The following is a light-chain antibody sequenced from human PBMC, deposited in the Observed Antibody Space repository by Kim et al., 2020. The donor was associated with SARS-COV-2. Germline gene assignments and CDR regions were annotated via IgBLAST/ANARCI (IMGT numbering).Light chain of an antibody. J-gene: IGKJ1*01. CDR2: GAS. Sequence: SASTGDRVTITCRASQGISSYLAWYQQRPGKAPKLLIYGASTLQSGVPSRFSGSGSGTDFTLTISSLQSEDFATYHCQQYYSYPPTFGQGTKVDIK. CDR3: QQYYSYPPT. CDR1: QGISSY. V-gene: IGKV1-8*01.